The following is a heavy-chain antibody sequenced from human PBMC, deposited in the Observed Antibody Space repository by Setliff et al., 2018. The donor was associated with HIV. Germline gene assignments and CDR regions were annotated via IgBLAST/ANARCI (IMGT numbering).Heavy chain of an antibody. J-gene: IGHJ3*02. V-gene: IGHV4-38-2*02. D-gene: IGHD5-12*01. Sequence: SETLSLTCTVSGYSISSGYYWGWIRQPPGKGLEWIGSIYHSGSTYYNPSLKNRVNVSVDTSKSQFSLKLNSVTAADTGVYYCARLFQWMSYSFDIWGQGTVVTVSS. CDR2: IYHSGST. CDR3: ARLFQWMSYSFDI. CDR1: GYSISSGYY.